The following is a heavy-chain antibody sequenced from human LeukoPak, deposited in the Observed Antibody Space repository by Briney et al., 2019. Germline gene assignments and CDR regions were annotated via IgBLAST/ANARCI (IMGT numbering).Heavy chain of an antibody. V-gene: IGHV1-69*05. CDR3: ARVVGATKGYYYYYMDV. Sequence: ASVKVSCKASGGTFSSYAISWVRQAPGQGLEWMGGIIPIFGTANYAQKFQGRVTITTDESTSTAYMELSSLRSEDTAVYYCARVVGATKGYYYYYMDVWGKGTTVTVSS. CDR1: GGTFSSYA. J-gene: IGHJ6*03. CDR2: IIPIFGTA. D-gene: IGHD1-26*01.